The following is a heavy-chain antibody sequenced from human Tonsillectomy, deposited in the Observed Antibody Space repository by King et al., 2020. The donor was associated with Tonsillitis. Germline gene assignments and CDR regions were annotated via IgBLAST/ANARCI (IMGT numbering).Heavy chain of an antibody. Sequence: VQLQESGPGLVKPSETLSLTCTVSGGSVSSAGYYWSWIRQPPGKGLEWIGYIYYSGNTNYNPSLKSRVTISVDTSKSQFSLNLGSVTAADTAVYYCARDLYSSGNYYFDYWGQGTLVTVSS. CDR1: GGSVSSAGYY. D-gene: IGHD6-19*01. CDR3: ARDLYSSGNYYFDY. CDR2: IYYSGNT. J-gene: IGHJ4*02. V-gene: IGHV4-61*08.